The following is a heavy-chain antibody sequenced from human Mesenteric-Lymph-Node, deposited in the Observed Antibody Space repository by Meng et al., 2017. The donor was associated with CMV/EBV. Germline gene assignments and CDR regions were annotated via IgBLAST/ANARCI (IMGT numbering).Heavy chain of an antibody. D-gene: IGHD2-8*01. V-gene: IGHV4-39*07. CDR2: IYYSGST. J-gene: IGHJ4*02. CDR3: ARDRQDIVLMVYANHPYYFDY. CDR1: GGSISSSSYY. Sequence: SETLSLTCTVSGGSISSSSYYWGWIRQPPGKGLEWIGSIYYSGSTYYNPSLKSRVTISVDTSKNQFSLKLSSVTAADTAVYYCARDRQDIVLMVYANHPYYFDYWGQGTLVTVSS.